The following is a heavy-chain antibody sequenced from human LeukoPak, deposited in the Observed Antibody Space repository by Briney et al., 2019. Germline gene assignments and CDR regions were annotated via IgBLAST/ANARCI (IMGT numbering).Heavy chain of an antibody. CDR3: ARVRHYDSSGPTDWFDP. Sequence: GASVKVSCKASGYTFTSYDINWVRQAPGQGLEWMGWMNPNSGNTGYAQKFQGRVTMTRNTSISTAYMELSSLRSEDTAVYYCARVRHYDSSGPTDWFDPWGQGTLVTVSS. J-gene: IGHJ5*02. D-gene: IGHD3-22*01. CDR1: GYTFTSYD. V-gene: IGHV1-8*01. CDR2: MNPNSGNT.